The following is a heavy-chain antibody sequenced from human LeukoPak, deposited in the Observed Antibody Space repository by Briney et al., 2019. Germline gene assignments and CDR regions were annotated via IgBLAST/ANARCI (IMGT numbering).Heavy chain of an antibody. D-gene: IGHD2-15*01. CDR2: VNPNSGNT. CDR3: ARGAPGSYCSGGSCPYFDY. V-gene: IGHV1-8*01. J-gene: IGHJ4*02. Sequence: ASVKVSCKASGYTFTSYDINWVRQATGQGLEWMGWVNPNSGNTGYAQKFQGRVTMTRNTSISTAYMELSSLGSEDTAVYYCARGAPGSYCSGGSCPYFDYWGQGTLVAVSS. CDR1: GYTFTSYD.